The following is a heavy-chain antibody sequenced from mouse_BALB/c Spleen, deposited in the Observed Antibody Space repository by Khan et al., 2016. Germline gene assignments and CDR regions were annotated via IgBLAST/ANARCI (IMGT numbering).Heavy chain of an antibody. CDR3: AMVTTARFSY. V-gene: IGHV14-3*02. D-gene: IGHD2-1*01. Sequence: VQLKQSGAELVKPGASVKLSCTASGFNITDTYMHWVKQRPEQGLEWIGRIDPANGNTKYDPKFQGKATITADTSTNTAYLQLSSLTSEDTAVXDGAMVTTARFSYCGHGTLVSVSA. J-gene: IGHJ3*01. CDR2: IDPANGNT. CDR1: GFNITDTY.